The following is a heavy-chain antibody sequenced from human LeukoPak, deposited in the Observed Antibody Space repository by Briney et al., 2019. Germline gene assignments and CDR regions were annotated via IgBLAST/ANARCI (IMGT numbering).Heavy chain of an antibody. Sequence: SETLSLTCAVYGGSFSGYYWSWIRQPPGKGLEWIGEINHSGSTNYNPSLKSRVAISVDTSKYQFSLKLSSVTAADTAVYYCARVPGVTSFDYWGQGTLVTVSS. CDR2: INHSGST. CDR1: GGSFSGYY. D-gene: IGHD2-2*01. CDR3: ARVPGVTSFDY. V-gene: IGHV4-34*01. J-gene: IGHJ4*02.